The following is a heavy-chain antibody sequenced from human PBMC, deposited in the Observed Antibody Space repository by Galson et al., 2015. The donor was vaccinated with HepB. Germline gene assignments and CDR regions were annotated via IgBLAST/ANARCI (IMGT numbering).Heavy chain of an antibody. D-gene: IGHD4-17*01. CDR2: IYYSGST. CDR3: ARDGGDYNPGAFDI. CDR1: GGSISSYY. V-gene: IGHV4-59*01. Sequence: ETLSLTCTVSGGSISSYYWSWIRQPPGKGLEWIGYIYYSGSTNYNPSLKSRVTISVDTSKNQFSLKLSSVTAADTAVYYCARDGGDYNPGAFDIWGQGTMVTVSS. J-gene: IGHJ3*02.